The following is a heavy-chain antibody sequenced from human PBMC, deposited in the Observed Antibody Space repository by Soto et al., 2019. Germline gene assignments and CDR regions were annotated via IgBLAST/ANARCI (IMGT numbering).Heavy chain of an antibody. J-gene: IGHJ6*03. CDR3: AKASIYCTNGVCYESNYYYYYYMDV. V-gene: IGHV3-30*18. D-gene: IGHD2-8*01. CDR1: GFTFSSYG. CDR2: ISYDGSNK. Sequence: GGSLRLSCAASGFTFSSYGMHWVRQAPGKGLEWVAVISYDGSNKYYADSVKGRFTISRDNSKNTLYLQMNSLRAEDTAVYYCAKASIYCTNGVCYESNYYYYYYMDVWGKGTTVTVSS.